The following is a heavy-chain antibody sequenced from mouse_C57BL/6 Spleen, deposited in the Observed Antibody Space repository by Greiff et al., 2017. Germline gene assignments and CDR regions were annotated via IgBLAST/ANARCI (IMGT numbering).Heavy chain of an antibody. V-gene: IGHV1-64*01. D-gene: IGHD2-4*01. Sequence: QVQLQQPGAELVKPGASVKLSCKASGYTFTSYWMHWVKQRPGQGLEWIGMIHPNSGSTNYNEKFKSKATLTVDKSSSTAYMQLSSLTSEDSAVYYCARRDYEGGMDYWGQGTSVTVSS. CDR2: IHPNSGST. J-gene: IGHJ4*01. CDR3: ARRDYEGGMDY. CDR1: GYTFTSYW.